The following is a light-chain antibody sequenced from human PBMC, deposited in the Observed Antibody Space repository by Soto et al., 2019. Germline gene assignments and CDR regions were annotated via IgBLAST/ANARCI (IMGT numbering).Light chain of an antibody. CDR2: DAS. J-gene: IGKJ1*01. V-gene: IGKV1-5*01. Sequence: DVQMSQSPSTLSASVGDRATITCRASQSITRWLAWYQQKPGKAPKLLIYDASSLESGVPSRFSGSGSGTEFTLTISSLQPDDFATYYCQHYKMYSPWTFGQGTKVDIK. CDR1: QSITRW. CDR3: QHYKMYSPWT.